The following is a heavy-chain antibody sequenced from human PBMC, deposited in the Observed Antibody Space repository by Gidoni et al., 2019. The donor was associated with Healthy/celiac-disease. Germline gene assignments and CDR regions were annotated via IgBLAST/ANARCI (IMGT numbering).Heavy chain of an antibody. D-gene: IGHD6-19*01. Sequence: EVQLVESGGGLIQPGGSLRLSCAASGFAVRSNYMSWVRQAPGKGLEWVSVIYSGGSTYYADSVKGRFTISRDNSKNTLYLQMNSLRAEDTAVYYCARDPGRYSSGWGWFDPWGQGTLVTVSS. CDR1: GFAVRSNY. CDR3: ARDPGRYSSGWGWFDP. V-gene: IGHV3-53*01. CDR2: IYSGGST. J-gene: IGHJ5*02.